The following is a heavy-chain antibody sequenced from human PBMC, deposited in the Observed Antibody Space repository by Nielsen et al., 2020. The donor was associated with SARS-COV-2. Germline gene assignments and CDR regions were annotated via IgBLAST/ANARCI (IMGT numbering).Heavy chain of an antibody. CDR3: ARDRSGFGFDF. CDR2: ISYDGSTE. J-gene: IGHJ4*02. D-gene: IGHD3-3*01. CDR1: GFTFNIYG. V-gene: IGHV3-30*03. Sequence: GESLKISCAASGFTFNIYGMHWVRQAPGKGLELVASISYDGSTEYYADSVKGRFTISRDNSENTLFLQMNSLRAEDTAVYYCARDRSGFGFDFWGQGALVTVSS.